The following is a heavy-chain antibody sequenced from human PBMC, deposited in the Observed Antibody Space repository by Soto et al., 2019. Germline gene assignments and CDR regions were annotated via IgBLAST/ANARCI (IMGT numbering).Heavy chain of an antibody. CDR1: GFTFSSYG. CDR3: AKALEEGIFDY. V-gene: IGHV3-30*18. D-gene: IGHD1-1*01. CDR2: ISYDGSNK. J-gene: IGHJ4*02. Sequence: QVQLVESGGGVVQPGRSLRLSCAASGFTFSSYGMHWVRQAPGKGLEWVAGISYDGSNKYYADSVKGRFTISRDNSKNTLYLQMNSLRAEDTAVYYCAKALEEGIFDYWGQGTLVTVSS.